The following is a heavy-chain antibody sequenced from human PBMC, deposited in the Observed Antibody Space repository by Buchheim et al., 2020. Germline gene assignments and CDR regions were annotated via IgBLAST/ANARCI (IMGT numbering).Heavy chain of an antibody. CDR1: GGSVSSGSYY. Sequence: QVQLQESGPGLVKPSETLSLTCTVSGGSVSSGSYYWSWIRQPPGKGLEWIGYIYYSGSTNYNPSLKSRVTISVDTSKNQFSLKLSSVTAADTAVYYCARAVVLTQLWWFDYWGQGTL. J-gene: IGHJ4*02. V-gene: IGHV4-61*01. D-gene: IGHD5-18*01. CDR2: IYYSGST. CDR3: ARAVVLTQLWWFDY.